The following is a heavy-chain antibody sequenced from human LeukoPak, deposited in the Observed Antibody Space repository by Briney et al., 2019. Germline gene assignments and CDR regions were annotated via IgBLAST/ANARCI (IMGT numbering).Heavy chain of an antibody. J-gene: IGHJ4*02. D-gene: IGHD3-10*01. Sequence: GGSLRLSCAASGFTFSSYWMSWVRQAPGKGLVWVANIKQDGSEKYYVDSVKGRFTISRDNAKNSLYLQMNSLRAEDTAVYYCARARVYSSPGGMVRGVIGEFDYWGQGTLVTVSS. CDR1: GFTFSSYW. CDR3: ARARVYSSPGGMVRGVIGEFDY. V-gene: IGHV3-7*01. CDR2: IKQDGSEK.